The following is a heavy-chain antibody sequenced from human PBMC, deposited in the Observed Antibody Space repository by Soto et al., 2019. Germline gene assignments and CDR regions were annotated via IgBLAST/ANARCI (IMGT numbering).Heavy chain of an antibody. CDR3: ARHNIWAFAY. Sequence: SETLSLTCTVSGGSISSYYWSWIRQPPGKGLEWIGYMYYTGSTNYNPSLKSRVTISVDTSKNQFSLKLSSVTAADTAVYYCARHNIWAFAYWAQGTLVTGSS. CDR1: GGSISSYY. D-gene: IGHD3-16*01. CDR2: MYYTGST. V-gene: IGHV4-59*01. J-gene: IGHJ4*02.